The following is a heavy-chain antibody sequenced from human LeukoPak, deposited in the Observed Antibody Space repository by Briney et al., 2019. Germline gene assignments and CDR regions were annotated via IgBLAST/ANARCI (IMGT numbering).Heavy chain of an antibody. V-gene: IGHV3-23*01. CDR1: GFTFSMYS. CDR2: INDRGGYI. J-gene: IGHJ4*02. Sequence: GGSLRLSCAASGFTFSMYSMAWVRQAPGKGLEWVSVINDRGGYIQDADSVRGRFTISRDNYQNTLFLQMNSLRAGDTAVYYCVKERDRGIEVADDFDYWGQGTLVTVSS. CDR3: VKERDRGIEVADDFDY. D-gene: IGHD6-19*01.